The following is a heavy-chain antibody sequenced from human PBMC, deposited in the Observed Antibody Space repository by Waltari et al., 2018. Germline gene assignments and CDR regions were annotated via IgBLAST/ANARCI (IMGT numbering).Heavy chain of an antibody. CDR1: GGTFSSYA. CDR2: IIPIFGTA. J-gene: IGHJ5*02. CDR3: ARDHLGRWLQLGSWFDP. V-gene: IGHV1-69*08. Sequence: QVQLVQPGAEVKKPGSSVKVSCKASGGTFSSYAIRWGPPATGQGLEWMVRIIPIFGTANYAQKVQGRVTITADKSTSTAYMELSSLSSEDTAVYYCARDHLGRWLQLGSWFDPWGQGTLVTVSS. D-gene: IGHD5-12*01.